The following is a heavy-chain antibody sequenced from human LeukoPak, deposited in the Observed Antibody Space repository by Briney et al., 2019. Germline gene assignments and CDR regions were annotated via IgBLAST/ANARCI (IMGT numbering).Heavy chain of an antibody. CDR2: IRSEENRF. V-gene: IGHV3-30*02. J-gene: IGHJ3*01. D-gene: IGHD1-26*01. Sequence: TGGSLRLSCEASGFTVSSNHMSWVRQAPGKGLEWVAFIRSEENRFYYLPSLRGRFTISRDNSKNTLFLQMSSMRHEDTALYYCARGAGTYYGTDTFDLWGKGTMVTVSS. CDR3: ARGAGTYYGTDTFDL. CDR1: GFTVSSNH.